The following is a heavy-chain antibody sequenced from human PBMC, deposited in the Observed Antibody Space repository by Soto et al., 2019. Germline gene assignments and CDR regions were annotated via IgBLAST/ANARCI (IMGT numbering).Heavy chain of an antibody. V-gene: IGHV1-18*01. CDR1: GYTFTSYG. Sequence: GASVKVSCKASGYTFTSYGIRWVRQAPGQGLEWMGWISAYNGNTNYAQKLQGRVTMTTDTSTSTAYMELRSLRSYDTAVCYCARDTSRGWFDPWGQGTLVTVSS. CDR2: ISAYNGNT. D-gene: IGHD1-1*01. CDR3: ARDTSRGWFDP. J-gene: IGHJ5*02.